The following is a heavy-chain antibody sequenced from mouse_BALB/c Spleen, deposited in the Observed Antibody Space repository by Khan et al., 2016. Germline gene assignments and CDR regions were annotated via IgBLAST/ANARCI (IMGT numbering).Heavy chain of an antibody. Sequence: EVQLVETGGGLVQPRGSLKLSCAASGFTFNTNAMNWVRQAPGKGLEWVSRIRSKSNNYATYYADSVKDRFTISRDDSQSMLYLQMNNLKTEDTAMYYCVRDTPFAYWGLGTLVTVSA. CDR2: IRSKSNNYAT. V-gene: IGHV10S3*01. CDR3: VRDTPFAY. CDR1: GFTFNTNA. J-gene: IGHJ3*01.